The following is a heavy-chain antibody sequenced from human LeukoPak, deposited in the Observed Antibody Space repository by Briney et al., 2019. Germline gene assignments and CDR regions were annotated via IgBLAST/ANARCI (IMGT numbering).Heavy chain of an antibody. J-gene: IGHJ5*02. V-gene: IGHV3-23*01. CDR2: ISGSGDST. D-gene: IGHD3-22*01. Sequence: GGSLRLSCAASGFTFSTYAVNWVRQAPGKGLEWVSTISGSGDSTYYADSVKGRFTISRDNSKDTLYLQMSSVRGDDTAVYYGGRVGGRYYDSRGFSGEYYFHPGGQGILVTVS. CDR3: GRVGGRYYDSRGFSGEYYFHP. CDR1: GFTFSTYA.